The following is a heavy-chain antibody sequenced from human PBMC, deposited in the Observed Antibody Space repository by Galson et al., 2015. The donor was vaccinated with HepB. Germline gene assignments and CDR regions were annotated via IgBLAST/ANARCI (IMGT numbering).Heavy chain of an antibody. Sequence: CAISGDSVSSNSAVWNWIRQSPSRGLEWLGRTYYRSKFYNDYAESVKSRITINPDTSRNQVSLQLNSVTPEDPAVYYCARVRQLGQGFHFWGQGTLVTVSS. V-gene: IGHV6-1*01. CDR1: GDSVSSNSAV. D-gene: IGHD3-10*01. CDR2: TYYRSKFYN. CDR3: ARVRQLGQGFHF. J-gene: IGHJ4*02.